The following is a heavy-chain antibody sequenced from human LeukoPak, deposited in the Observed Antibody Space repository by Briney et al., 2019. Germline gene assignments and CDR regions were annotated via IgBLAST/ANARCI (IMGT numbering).Heavy chain of an antibody. CDR2: IYYSGST. J-gene: IGHJ4*02. Sequence: SETLSLTCTVSGGSISSYYWSWIRQPPGKGLEWIGYIYYSGSTNYNPSLTSRVTISVDTSKNQFSLKLSSVTAADTAVYYCARDRGYSSSWYFDYWGQGTLVTVSS. CDR1: GGSISSYY. CDR3: ARDRGYSSSWYFDY. D-gene: IGHD6-13*01. V-gene: IGHV4-59*01.